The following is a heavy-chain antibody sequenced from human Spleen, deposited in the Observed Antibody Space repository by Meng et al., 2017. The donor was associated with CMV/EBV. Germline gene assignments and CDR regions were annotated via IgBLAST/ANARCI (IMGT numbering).Heavy chain of an antibody. Sequence: ASVNVSCKASGYTFTGYYMHWVRQAPGQGLEWVGIFIPTDNSTSSAQKFQGRVTMTRDTSTSTVYMELSSLRSEDTAVYYCARDYSGFWSGGYDYWGQGTLVTVSS. CDR2: FIPTDNST. D-gene: IGHD3-3*01. J-gene: IGHJ4*02. V-gene: IGHV1-46*01. CDR3: ARDYSGFWSGGYDY. CDR1: GYTFTGYY.